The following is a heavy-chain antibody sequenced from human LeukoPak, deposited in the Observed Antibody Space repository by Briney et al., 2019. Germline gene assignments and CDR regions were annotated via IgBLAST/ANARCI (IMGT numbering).Heavy chain of an antibody. D-gene: IGHD2-2*01. CDR1: RFTPRRDW. Sequence: PVRTLRLSSAPSRFTPRRDWMSSVRQAPGTGLEGGGNIKESRSEEYYVESVKGRFTTPSDNAQKSLNLQRSSLRTPNQAVYRCPSPHYCSSASCYPFYYYMDVWGKGTTVTVSS. CDR2: IKESRSEE. J-gene: IGHJ6*03. V-gene: IGHV3-7*01. CDR3: PSPHYCSSASCYPFYYYMDV.